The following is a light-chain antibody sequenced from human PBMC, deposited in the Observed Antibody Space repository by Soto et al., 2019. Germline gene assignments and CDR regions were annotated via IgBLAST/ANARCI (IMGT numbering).Light chain of an antibody. CDR1: SSDIGSYDY. CDR2: DVN. J-gene: IGLJ3*02. Sequence: QSALTQPASVSGSPGQSITISCTGTSSDIGSYDYVSWYQQHPGKAPKFMIYDVNNRPSGVSNRFSGSKSGNTASLTISGLHAEDEADYYCSSYTTSSTWVFGGGTKVTVL. V-gene: IGLV2-14*03. CDR3: SSYTTSSTWV.